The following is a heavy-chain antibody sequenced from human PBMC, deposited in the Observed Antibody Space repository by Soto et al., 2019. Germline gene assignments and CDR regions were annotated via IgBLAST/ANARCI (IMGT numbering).Heavy chain of an antibody. V-gene: IGHV4-31*03. D-gene: IGHD6-13*01. CDR3: ARTRVATAGTDFAY. CDR1: GESIRRSTYY. J-gene: IGHJ4*02. Sequence: QVQLQASGPGLVKPSQTLSLTCTVSGESIRRSTYYWTWLRQSPGKGLEWIGYIYYSGTTYYNAALESRLAISVDTSKNQFSLRLRSVTAADAAVYYCARTRVATAGTDFAYWGQGTLVTVSS. CDR2: IYYSGTT.